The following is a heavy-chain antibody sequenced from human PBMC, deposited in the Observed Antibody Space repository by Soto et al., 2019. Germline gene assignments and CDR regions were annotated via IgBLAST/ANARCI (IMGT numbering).Heavy chain of an antibody. CDR3: ARDPPLTIFGVGTVDY. Sequence: GGSLRLSCAASGFTFSSYSMNWVRQAPGKGLELVSSISSSSSYIYYADSVKGRFTISRDNAKNSLYLQMNSLRAEDTAVYYCARDPPLTIFGVGTVDYWGQGT. V-gene: IGHV3-21*01. J-gene: IGHJ4*02. CDR2: ISSSSSYI. D-gene: IGHD3-3*01. CDR1: GFTFSSYS.